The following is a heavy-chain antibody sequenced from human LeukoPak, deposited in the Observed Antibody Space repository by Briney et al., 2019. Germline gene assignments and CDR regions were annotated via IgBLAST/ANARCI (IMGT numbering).Heavy chain of an antibody. D-gene: IGHD3-22*01. CDR3: ARADCYDSSGPPPFDY. Sequence: GASVKVSCKASGYTFTSYDINWVRQATGQGLEWMGWMNPNSGNTGYAQKFQGRVTMTRNTSISTAYMELSSLRSEDTAVYYCARADCYDSSGPPPFDYWGQGTLVTVSS. CDR1: GYTFTSYD. V-gene: IGHV1-8*01. J-gene: IGHJ4*02. CDR2: MNPNSGNT.